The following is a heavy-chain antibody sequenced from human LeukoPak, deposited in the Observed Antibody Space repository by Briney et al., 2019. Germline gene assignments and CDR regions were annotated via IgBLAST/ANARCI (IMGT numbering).Heavy chain of an antibody. CDR1: GGSISSSGYY. J-gene: IGHJ6*02. CDR2: IYYSGST. V-gene: IGHV4-39*01. D-gene: IGHD6-19*01. CDR3: ARKAFYSSGRPHNYYYGMDV. Sequence: SETLSLTCTVSGGSISSSGYYWGWIRQPPGKGLEWIGSIYYSGSTYYNPSLKSRVTISVDTSKNQFSLKLSSVTAADTAVYYCARKAFYSSGRPHNYYYGMDVRGQGTTVTVPS.